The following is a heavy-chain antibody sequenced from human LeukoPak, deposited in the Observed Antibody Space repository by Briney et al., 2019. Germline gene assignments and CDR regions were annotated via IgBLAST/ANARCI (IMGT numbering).Heavy chain of an antibody. Sequence: SETLSLTCAVYGESFSGYYWSWIRQPPGKGLEWIGEINHSGSTNYNPSLKSRVTISVDTSKNQFSLNLSSVTAADPAVYYCAREYPKGGSYRFDPWGQGTLVTVSS. CDR1: GESFSGYY. V-gene: IGHV4-34*01. CDR2: INHSGST. D-gene: IGHD1-26*01. CDR3: AREYPKGGSYRFDP. J-gene: IGHJ5*02.